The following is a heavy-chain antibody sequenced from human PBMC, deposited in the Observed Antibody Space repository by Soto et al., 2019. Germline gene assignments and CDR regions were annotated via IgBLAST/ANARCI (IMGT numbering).Heavy chain of an antibody. CDR1: GFTVSNNY. CDR3: ATQPGGGGY. D-gene: IGHD3-10*01. Sequence: EVQLVESGGGLIQPGGSLRLSCAVSGFTVSNNYMSWVRQAPGKGLEGVSVIYSGGYTAYGDSVKGRFTISRDNSKNTLIPQIKTLRPGATAVFYGATQPGGGGYWGQGTLVTVSS. CDR2: IYSGGYT. J-gene: IGHJ4*02. V-gene: IGHV3-53*01.